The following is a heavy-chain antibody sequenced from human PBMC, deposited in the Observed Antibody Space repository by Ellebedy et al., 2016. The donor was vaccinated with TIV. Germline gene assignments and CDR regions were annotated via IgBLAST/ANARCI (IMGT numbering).Heavy chain of an antibody. CDR1: GFTFSNYG. V-gene: IGHV3-23*01. D-gene: IGHD6-6*01. CDR3: AKHQAGITTRQPLDF. J-gene: IGHJ4*02. CDR2: VSGSGGST. Sequence: GESLKISCAASGFTFSNYGMSWVRQAPGKGLDWVSAVSGSGGSTYYADSVKGRFTISRDNSKNMLYLQMNSLRAEDTAVYYCAKHQAGITTRQPLDFWGQGTLVTVSS.